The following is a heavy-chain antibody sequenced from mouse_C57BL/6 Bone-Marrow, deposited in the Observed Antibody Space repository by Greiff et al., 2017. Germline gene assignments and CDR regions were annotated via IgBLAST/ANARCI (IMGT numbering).Heavy chain of an antibody. CDR2: IYPRSGNT. D-gene: IGHD3-2*02. V-gene: IGHV1-81*01. CDR3: ARRAAQATFDY. J-gene: IGHJ2*01. CDR1: GYTFTSYG. Sequence: VKLMESGAELARPGASVKLSCKASGYTFTSYGISWVKQRTGQGLEWIGEIYPRSGNTYYNEKFKGKATLTADKSSSTAYMELRSLTSEDSAVYFCARRAAQATFDYWGQGTTLTVSS.